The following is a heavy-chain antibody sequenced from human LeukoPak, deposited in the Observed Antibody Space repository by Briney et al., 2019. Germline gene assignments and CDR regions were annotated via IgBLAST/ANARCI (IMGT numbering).Heavy chain of an antibody. CDR2: FDHEAGET. CDR3: ATADNWNDRGSDY. CDR1: LYTLTELS. J-gene: IGHJ4*02. Sequence: VSVTVSYKVSLYTLTELSMHWVRQAPGIRLEWIGCFDHEAGETIYAQNFQGRVTMTEDTSTDTAYMDLSSLRSEDTAVYYCATADNWNDRGSDYWGQGTLVTVSS. V-gene: IGHV1-24*01. D-gene: IGHD1-1*01.